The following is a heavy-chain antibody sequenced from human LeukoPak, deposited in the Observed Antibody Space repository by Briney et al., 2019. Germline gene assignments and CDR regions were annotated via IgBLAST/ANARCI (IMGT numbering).Heavy chain of an antibody. CDR3: ARDYEYSSSPLSWFDP. Sequence: SQTLSLTCTVSGGSISSGGYYWSWIRQPPGKGLEWIGYIYHSGSTYYNPSLKSRVTISVDRSKNQFSLKLSSVTAADTAVYYCARDYEYSSSPLSWFDPWGQGTLVTVSS. V-gene: IGHV4-30-2*01. CDR1: GGSISSGGYY. CDR2: IYHSGST. D-gene: IGHD6-6*01. J-gene: IGHJ5*02.